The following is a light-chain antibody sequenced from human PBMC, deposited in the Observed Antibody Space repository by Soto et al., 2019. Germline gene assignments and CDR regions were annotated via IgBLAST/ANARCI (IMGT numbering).Light chain of an antibody. V-gene: IGKV4-1*01. CDR2: WAS. J-gene: IGKJ1*01. CDR1: QTILYRSNNKNY. Sequence: DIVGTQSPDSPAVSLGERATINGKSLQTILYRSNNKNYLSWYQHKTGQPPKMLIDWASTRVSGAPDRFSGSWSGTDFTLTISRPQAEDVADYYCQQYYCTQSFGQGTKVEVK. CDR3: QQYYCTQS.